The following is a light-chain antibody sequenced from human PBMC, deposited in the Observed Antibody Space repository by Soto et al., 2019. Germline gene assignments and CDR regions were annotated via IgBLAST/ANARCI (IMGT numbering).Light chain of an antibody. CDR2: GAS. V-gene: IGKV3-20*01. J-gene: IGKJ3*01. CDR3: QQYGSSRFT. Sequence: EIVLTQSPGTLSLSPGERATLSCRASQSVSSSYLAWYQQKPGQAPRLLIYGASSRATGIPDRFSGSGPGTDFTLIISRLEPEDFAVYYCQQYGSSRFTFGPGTKVDIK. CDR1: QSVSSSY.